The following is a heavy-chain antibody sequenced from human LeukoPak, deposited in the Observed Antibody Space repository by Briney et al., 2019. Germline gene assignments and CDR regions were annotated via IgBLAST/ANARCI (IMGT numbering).Heavy chain of an antibody. CDR1: GGTFSSYA. Sequence: SVKVSCNASGGTFSSYAISWVRQAPGQGLEWMGGIIPIFGTANYAQKFQGRVTITADESTSTAYMELSSLRSEDTAVYYCAREERELWPLAFDIWGQGTMVTVSS. V-gene: IGHV1-69*01. CDR3: AREERELWPLAFDI. J-gene: IGHJ3*02. D-gene: IGHD2-21*01. CDR2: IIPIFGTA.